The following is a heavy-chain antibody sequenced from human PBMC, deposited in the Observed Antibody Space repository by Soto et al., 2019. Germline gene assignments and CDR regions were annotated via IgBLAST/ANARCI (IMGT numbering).Heavy chain of an antibody. D-gene: IGHD4-17*01. V-gene: IGHV4-38-2*01. CDR3: ARTAFVSDYGVDY. CDR2: IYHSGST. CDR1: GYSISSGYY. J-gene: IGHJ4*02. Sequence: LSLTCAVSGYSISSGYYLGWIRQPPGKGLEWIGSIYHSGSTYYNPSLKSRVTISVDTSKNQFSLKLSSVTAADTAVYYCARTAFVSDYGVDYWGQGTLVTVSS.